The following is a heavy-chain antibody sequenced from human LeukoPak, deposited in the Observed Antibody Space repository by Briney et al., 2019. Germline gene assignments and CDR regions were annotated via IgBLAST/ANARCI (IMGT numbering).Heavy chain of an antibody. V-gene: IGHV3-7*01. CDR3: ARVNWQLAWVFGDY. D-gene: IGHD6-6*01. J-gene: IGHJ4*02. Sequence: GGSLRLSCAASGFTFSSYWMSWVRQAPGKGLEWVANIKQDGSEKYYVDSVKGRFTISRDNAKNSLYLQMNSLRAEDTAVYYCARVNWQLAWVFGDYWGQGTLVTVSS. CDR1: GFTFSSYW. CDR2: IKQDGSEK.